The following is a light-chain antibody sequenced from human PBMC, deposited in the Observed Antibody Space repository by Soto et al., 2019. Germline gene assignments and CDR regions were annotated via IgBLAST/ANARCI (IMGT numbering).Light chain of an antibody. J-gene: IGLJ2*01. CDR2: LNSDGSH. CDR1: SGHSSYA. Sequence: VLTQSPSASASLGASVKLTCTLSSGHSSYAITWHQQQPEKGPRYLMKLNSDGSHSKGDGIPDRFSGSSSGAERYLTISSLQSEDEADYYCQTWGTGIQMVFGGGTKLTVL. V-gene: IGLV4-69*01. CDR3: QTWGTGIQMV.